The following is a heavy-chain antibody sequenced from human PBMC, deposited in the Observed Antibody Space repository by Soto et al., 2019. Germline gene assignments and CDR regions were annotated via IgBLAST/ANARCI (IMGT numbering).Heavy chain of an antibody. J-gene: IGHJ4*02. D-gene: IGHD2-2*01. CDR3: ATMGSGYALWY. Sequence: QEQLVESGGGVVQPGRSLRLSCAASGFTFSNYDMHWVRQAPDKGLDWVAGISYAGSSIYYADSVKGRFTISRDNSKNALSLQMNGLRAEDTAVYYCATMGSGYALWYWGQGTLVTVST. CDR1: GFTFSNYD. V-gene: IGHV3-30*03. CDR2: ISYAGSSI.